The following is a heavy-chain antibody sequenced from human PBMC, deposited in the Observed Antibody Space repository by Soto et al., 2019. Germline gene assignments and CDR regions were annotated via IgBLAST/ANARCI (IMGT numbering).Heavy chain of an antibody. CDR1: GYTFTGYY. J-gene: IGHJ5*02. D-gene: IGHD3-10*01. Sequence: ASVKVSCKASGYTFTGYYMHWVRQAPGQGLEWMGWINPNSGGTNYAQKFQGRVTMTRDTSISTAYMELSRLRSDDTAVYYCARAMVGGHMFDPWGQGNLVTVSS. CDR2: INPNSGGT. CDR3: ARAMVGGHMFDP. V-gene: IGHV1-2*02.